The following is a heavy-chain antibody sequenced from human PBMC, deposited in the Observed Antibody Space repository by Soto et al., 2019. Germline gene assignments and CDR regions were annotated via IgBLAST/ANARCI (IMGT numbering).Heavy chain of an antibody. Sequence: QLQLQESGPGLVKPSETLSLSCTVSGGSISSSDSYWVWIRQPPGKGLEWVGSIYYGGTTYYNPSLTSRVTISVDTSRNLFSLNLSSVTAADTAMYFWARRGLILVPLWGQGTMVTVSS. CDR1: GGSISSSDSY. J-gene: IGHJ3*01. CDR3: ARRGLILVPL. V-gene: IGHV4-39*01. D-gene: IGHD1-26*01. CDR2: IYYGGTT.